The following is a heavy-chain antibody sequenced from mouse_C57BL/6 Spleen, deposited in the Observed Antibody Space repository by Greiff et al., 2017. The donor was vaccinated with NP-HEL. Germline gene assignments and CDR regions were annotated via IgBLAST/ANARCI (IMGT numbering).Heavy chain of an antibody. J-gene: IGHJ3*01. CDR1: GYTFTSYW. CDR3: ARGAYYSTGFFAY. CDR2: IDPSDSET. D-gene: IGHD2-5*01. Sequence: VQLQQSGAELVRPGSSVKLSCKASGYTFTSYWMHWVKQRPIQGLEWIGNIDPSDSETHYNQKFKDKATLTVDKSSSTAYMQLSSLTSEDSAVYYCARGAYYSTGFFAYWGQGTLVTVSA. V-gene: IGHV1-52*01.